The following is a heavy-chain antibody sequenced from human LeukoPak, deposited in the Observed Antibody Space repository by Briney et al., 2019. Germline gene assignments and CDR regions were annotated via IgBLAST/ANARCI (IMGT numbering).Heavy chain of an antibody. Sequence: SETLSLTCAVYGGSFSGYYWSWIRQPPGKGLEWIGEINHSGSTNYNPSLKSRVTISVDTYKNQFSLKLSSVTAADTAVYYCASSPRSPTTMVRGVRDYWGEGTLVTVSS. CDR1: GGSFSGYY. V-gene: IGHV4-34*01. D-gene: IGHD3-10*01. J-gene: IGHJ4*02. CDR3: ASSPRSPTTMVRGVRDY. CDR2: INHSGST.